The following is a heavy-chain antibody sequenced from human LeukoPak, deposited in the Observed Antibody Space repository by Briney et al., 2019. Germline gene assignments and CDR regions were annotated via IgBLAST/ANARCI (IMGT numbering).Heavy chain of an antibody. CDR2: IYRSGTT. CDR1: GYSIRTSHY. D-gene: IGHD5-18*01. Sequence: SETLSLTCTVSGYSIRTSHYWGWIRQSPGKGLEWIGNIYRSGTTYYNPSLKSRVTISMDTSKNQFSLKLSSVTAADTAVYYCARAGDIAMAYPAYFDYWGQGTPVAVSS. CDR3: ARAGDIAMAYPAYFDY. J-gene: IGHJ4*02. V-gene: IGHV4-38-2*02.